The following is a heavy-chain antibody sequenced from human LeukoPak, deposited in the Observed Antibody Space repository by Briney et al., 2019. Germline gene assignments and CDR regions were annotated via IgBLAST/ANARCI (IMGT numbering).Heavy chain of an antibody. CDR3: ARNSRRRGSSSSDDAFDI. Sequence: SVKVSCKASGGTFSSYAISWVRQAPGQGLEWMGRIIPILGTANYAQKFQGRVTTTADESTSTAYMELSSLRSEDTAVYYCARNSRRRGSSSSDDAFDIWGQGTMVTVSS. D-gene: IGHD6-6*01. V-gene: IGHV1-69*11. CDR2: IIPILGTA. CDR1: GGTFSSYA. J-gene: IGHJ3*02.